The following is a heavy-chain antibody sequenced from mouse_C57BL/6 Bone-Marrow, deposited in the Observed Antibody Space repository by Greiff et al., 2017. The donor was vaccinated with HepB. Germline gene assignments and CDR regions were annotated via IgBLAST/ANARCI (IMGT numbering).Heavy chain of an antibody. J-gene: IGHJ4*01. Sequence: QVQLQQSGAELARPGASVKLSCTASGYTFTSYGISWVKQRTGQGLEWIGEIYPRSGNTYYNEKFKGKATLTADKSSSTAYMELRSLTSEDSAVYFCARWITTVVEDYAMDYWGQGTSVTVSS. CDR1: GYTFTSYG. D-gene: IGHD1-1*01. CDR2: IYPRSGNT. V-gene: IGHV1-81*01. CDR3: ARWITTVVEDYAMDY.